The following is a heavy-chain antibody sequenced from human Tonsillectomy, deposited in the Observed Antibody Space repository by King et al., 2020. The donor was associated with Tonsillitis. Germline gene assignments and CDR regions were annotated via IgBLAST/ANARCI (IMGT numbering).Heavy chain of an antibody. CDR1: GGSISSYY. Sequence: VQLQESGPGLVKPSETLSLTCTVSGGSISSYYWSWIRQPPGKGLEWIGYIYYSGSTNYNPSLKSRVTISVDTSKNQFSLKLSSVTAADTAVYYCARGPVVGSGSFPVDPWGQGTLVTVSS. J-gene: IGHJ5*02. D-gene: IGHD3-10*01. CDR3: ARGPVVGSGSFPVDP. CDR2: IYYSGST. V-gene: IGHV4-59*01.